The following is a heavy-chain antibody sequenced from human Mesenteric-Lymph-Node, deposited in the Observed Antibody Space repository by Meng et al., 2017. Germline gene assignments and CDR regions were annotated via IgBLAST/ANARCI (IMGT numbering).Heavy chain of an antibody. Sequence: GGSLRLSCKGSGFSFTSYWIGWVRQMPGKGLEWMGIIYPGDSDTRYSPSFQGQVTISADKSISTAYLQWSSLKASDTAMYYCARLSSSTSCYGYWGQGTLVTVSS. D-gene: IGHD2-2*01. CDR2: IYPGDSDT. CDR1: GFSFTSYW. V-gene: IGHV5-51*01. CDR3: ARLSSSTSCYGY. J-gene: IGHJ4*02.